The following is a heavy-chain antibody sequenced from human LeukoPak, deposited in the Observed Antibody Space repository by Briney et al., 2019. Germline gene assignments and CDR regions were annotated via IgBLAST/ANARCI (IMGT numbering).Heavy chain of an antibody. CDR1: GFTFSSYE. CDR2: ISSSGSTI. D-gene: IGHD6-13*01. J-gene: IGHJ4*02. CDR3: ARDGAAAGTITPFDY. Sequence: GGSLRLSCAASGFTFSSYEMNWVRQAPGKGLEWVSYISSSGSTIYYADSVKGRFTISRDNAKNSLYLQMNSLRAEDTAVYYCARDGAAAGTITPFDYWGQGTLVTVSS. V-gene: IGHV3-48*03.